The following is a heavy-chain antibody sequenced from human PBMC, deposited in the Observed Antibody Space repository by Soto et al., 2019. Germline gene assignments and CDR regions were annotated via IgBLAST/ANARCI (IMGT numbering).Heavy chain of an antibody. V-gene: IGHV3-21*01. J-gene: IGHJ6*03. CDR2: ISSSSSYI. Sequence: GGSLRLSCAASGFTFSSYSMNWVRQAPGKGLEWVSSISSSSSYIYYADSVKGRFTISRDNAKNSLYLQMNSLRAEDTAVYYCARHPGDTAMVHRVYYYYYYMDVWGKGTTVTVSS. CDR3: ARHPGDTAMVHRVYYYYYYMDV. CDR1: GFTFSSYS. D-gene: IGHD5-18*01.